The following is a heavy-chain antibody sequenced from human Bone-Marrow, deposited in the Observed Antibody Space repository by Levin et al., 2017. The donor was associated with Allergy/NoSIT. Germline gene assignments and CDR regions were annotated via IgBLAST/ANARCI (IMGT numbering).Heavy chain of an antibody. CDR1: GFTFSSYT. CDR3: ARDAEPGGDYSDDEGVLVWFDP. Sequence: GESLKISCAASGFTFSSYTMSWFRQAPGKGLEWVSSITSSSRYVYYADSVKGRFTSSRDNAKNSLFLQMNNLRADDTAVYHCARDAEPGGDYSDDEGVLVWFDPWGQGSLVTVSS. D-gene: IGHD5-12*01. J-gene: IGHJ5*02. CDR2: ITSSSRYV. V-gene: IGHV3-21*01.